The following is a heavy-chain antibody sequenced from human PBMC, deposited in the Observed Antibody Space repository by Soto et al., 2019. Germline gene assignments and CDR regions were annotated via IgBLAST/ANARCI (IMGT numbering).Heavy chain of an antibody. D-gene: IGHD6-13*01. J-gene: IGHJ4*02. CDR3: ARGAFIAAEHFDY. CDR2: INSDGSST. V-gene: IGHV3-74*01. CDR1: GFTFSSYW. Sequence: GSLRLSCAASGFTFSSYWMHWVRQAPGKGLVWVSRINSDGSSTSYADSVKGRFTISRDNAKNTLYLQMNSLRAEDTAVYYCARGAFIAAEHFDYWGQGTLVTVYS.